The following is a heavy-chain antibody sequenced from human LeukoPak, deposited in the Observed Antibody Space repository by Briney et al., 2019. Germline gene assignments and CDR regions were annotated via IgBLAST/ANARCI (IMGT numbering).Heavy chain of an antibody. CDR2: INSDGSSP. J-gene: IGHJ5*02. CDR3: ARVAIAAAQGRGSFNWFDP. Sequence: PGGSLRLSRAASGFTFSRYWMHWVRQAPGKGLVWVSHINSDGSSPTYADSVKGRFTISRDNAKNTLYLQMNSLRAVDTAVYYCARVAIAAAQGRGSFNWFDPWGQGTLVTVSS. V-gene: IGHV3-74*01. CDR1: GFTFSRYW. D-gene: IGHD6-13*01.